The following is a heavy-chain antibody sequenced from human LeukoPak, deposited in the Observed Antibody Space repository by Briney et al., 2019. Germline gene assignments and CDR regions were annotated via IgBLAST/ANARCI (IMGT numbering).Heavy chain of an antibody. D-gene: IGHD3-22*01. Sequence: ASVKVSCKASGYTFTSYAMHWVRQAPGQRLEWMGWINAGNGNTKYSQKFQGRVTITRDTSASTAYMELSSLRSEDTAVYYCARGLAYYYDSSGYFDYWGQGTLVTVPS. CDR2: INAGNGNT. J-gene: IGHJ4*02. CDR3: ARGLAYYYDSSGYFDY. CDR1: GYTFTSYA. V-gene: IGHV1-3*01.